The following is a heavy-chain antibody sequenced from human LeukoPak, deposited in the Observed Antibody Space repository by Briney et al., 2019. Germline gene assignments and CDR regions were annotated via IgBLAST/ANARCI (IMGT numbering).Heavy chain of an antibody. Sequence: PSQTLSLTCTVSGGSISSSSYYWGWIRQPPGKGLEWIGSIYYSGSTYYNPSLKSRVTISVDTSKNQFSLKLSSVTAADTAVYYCARQGSGWMSLAYWGQGTLVTVSS. CDR2: IYYSGST. D-gene: IGHD6-19*01. CDR1: GGSISSSSYY. CDR3: ARQGSGWMSLAY. J-gene: IGHJ4*02. V-gene: IGHV4-39*01.